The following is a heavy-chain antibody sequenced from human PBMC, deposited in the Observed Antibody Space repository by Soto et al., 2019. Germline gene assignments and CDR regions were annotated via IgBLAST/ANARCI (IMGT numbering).Heavy chain of an antibody. D-gene: IGHD6-13*01. CDR3: ARDDGRAAANFDY. Sequence: GGSLRLSCAASGFTFSSYWMSWVRQAPGKGLEWVANIKQDGSEKYYVDSVKGRFTISRDNAKNSLYLQMNSLRAEDTAVYYCARDDGRAAANFDYWGQGTLVTVSS. J-gene: IGHJ4*02. V-gene: IGHV3-7*05. CDR2: IKQDGSEK. CDR1: GFTFSSYW.